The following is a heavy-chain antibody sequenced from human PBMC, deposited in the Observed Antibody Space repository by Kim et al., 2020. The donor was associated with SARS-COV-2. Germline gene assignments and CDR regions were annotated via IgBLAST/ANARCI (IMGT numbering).Heavy chain of an antibody. Sequence: TPNNQPLKSRVTLSVDTSKNQFSLMLGSVTATDTSVYYCARQQLANWFDPWGQGTLVTVSS. V-gene: IGHV4-39*01. D-gene: IGHD6-13*01. CDR3: ARQQLANWFDP. CDR2: T. J-gene: IGHJ5*02.